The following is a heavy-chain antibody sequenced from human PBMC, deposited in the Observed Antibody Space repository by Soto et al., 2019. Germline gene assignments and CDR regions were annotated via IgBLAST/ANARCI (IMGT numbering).Heavy chain of an antibody. D-gene: IGHD3-16*01. Sequence: QVQLVESGGGVVQPGMSLRLSCVGSGFSFSGFAMHWIRQAPGKGLEWVAVISHVGGNEFYGDSVKGRFTVSRDNSQDTVYLKMITLRRDDTAVYYCGRRLSVESSRKVEYYYGLDVWGQGTTVTVSS. CDR2: ISHVGGNE. V-gene: IGHV3-30*04. CDR1: GFSFSGFA. CDR3: GRRLSVESSRKVEYYYGLDV. J-gene: IGHJ6*02.